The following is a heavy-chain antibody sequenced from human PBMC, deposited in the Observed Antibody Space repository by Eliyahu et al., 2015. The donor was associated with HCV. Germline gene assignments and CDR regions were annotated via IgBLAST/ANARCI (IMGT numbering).Heavy chain of an antibody. J-gene: IGHJ3*02. D-gene: IGHD3-22*01. Sequence: QVQLVESGGGVVQPGRSLRLSCAASGFTFSSYAMHWVRQAPGKGLEWVAVISYDGSNKYYADSVKGRFTISRDNSKNTMYLQMNSLRAEDTAVYYCARAASSGYYDAFDIWGQGTMVTVSS. CDR3: ARAASSGYYDAFDI. CDR2: ISYDGSNK. V-gene: IGHV3-30-3*01. CDR1: GFTFSSYA.